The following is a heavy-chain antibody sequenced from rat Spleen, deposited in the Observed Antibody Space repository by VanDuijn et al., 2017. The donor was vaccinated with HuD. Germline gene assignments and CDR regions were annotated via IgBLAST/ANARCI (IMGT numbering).Heavy chain of an antibody. V-gene: IGHV3-3*01. CDR2: INSAGST. D-gene: IGHD1-11*01. CDR3: ARWGGGYFDF. J-gene: IGHJ1*01. CDR1: GHSITSSYR. Sequence: EVQLQESGPGLVKPSQSLSLTCSVTGHSITSSYRWNWIRKFPGNKLEWMGYINSAGSTIYNPSLKSRISITRDTSKNQFFLQLNSVTTEDTATYYCARWGGGYFDFWGPGTMVTVSS.